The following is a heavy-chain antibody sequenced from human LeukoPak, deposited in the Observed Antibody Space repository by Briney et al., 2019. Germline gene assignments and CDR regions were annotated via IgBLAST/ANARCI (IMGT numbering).Heavy chain of an antibody. CDR1: GFTFSSFA. Sequence: GGSLRLSCAASGFTFSSFAMSWVRQAPGKGLEWVSVIGASGATTYYADSVKGRFTISRDNSKNTLYLQMNSLRAEDSAIYYCAKRLSYSNSWYSFDYWGQGTLVTVSS. CDR3: AKRLSYSNSWYSFDY. CDR2: IGASGATT. D-gene: IGHD6-13*01. V-gene: IGHV3-23*01. J-gene: IGHJ4*02.